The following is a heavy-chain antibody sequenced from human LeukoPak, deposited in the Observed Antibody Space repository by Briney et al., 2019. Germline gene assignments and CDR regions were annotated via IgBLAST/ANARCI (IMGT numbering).Heavy chain of an antibody. J-gene: IGHJ4*02. CDR1: GFTFSSYA. D-gene: IGHD5-18*01. CDR3: AKDRGYSYGYFDY. V-gene: IGHV3-23*01. CDR2: ISGSRITT. Sequence: QPGGSLRLSCAASGFTFSSYAMSWVRQPPGKGLEWVSHISGSRITTYYADSVKGRFTISRDNSKNTLYLQMNSLRAEDTAVYYCAKDRGYSYGYFDYWGQGTLVTVSS.